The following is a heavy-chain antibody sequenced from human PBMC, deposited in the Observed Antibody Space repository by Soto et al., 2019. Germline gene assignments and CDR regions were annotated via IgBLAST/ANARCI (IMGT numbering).Heavy chain of an antibody. V-gene: IGHV4-39*01. CDR3: ARHSPDGGNSFYYYGMDV. CDR2: IYYSGST. D-gene: IGHD2-21*02. Sequence: QLQLQESGPGLVKPSETLSLTCTVSGGSISSSSYYWGWIRQPPGKGLEWIGSIYYSGSTYYNPSLKSRVTISVDTSKNHFSLKLSSVTAADTAVYYCARHSPDGGNSFYYYGMDVWGQGTTVTVSS. J-gene: IGHJ6*02. CDR1: GGSISSSSYY.